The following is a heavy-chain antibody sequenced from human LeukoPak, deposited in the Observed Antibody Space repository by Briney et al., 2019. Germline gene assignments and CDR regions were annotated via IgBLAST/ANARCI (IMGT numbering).Heavy chain of an antibody. CDR3: ASDEGKAIDY. V-gene: IGHV3-48*01. Sequence: GGSLRLSCAASGFTFSSYSMNWVRQAPGKGLEWVSYISSSSSTIYYADFVKGRFTISRDNAKNSLYLQMNSLRAEDTAVYYCASDEGKAIDYWGQGTLVTVSS. CDR1: GFTFSSYS. CDR2: ISSSSSTI. J-gene: IGHJ4*02. D-gene: IGHD5-12*01.